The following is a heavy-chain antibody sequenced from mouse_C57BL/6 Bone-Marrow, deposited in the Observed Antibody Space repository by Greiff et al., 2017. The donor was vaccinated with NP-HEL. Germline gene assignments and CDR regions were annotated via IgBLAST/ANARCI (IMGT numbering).Heavy chain of an antibody. D-gene: IGHD1-1*01. CDR3: AREYYGSSYSWYFDV. Sequence: VQLQQPGAELVMPGASVKLSCKASGYTFTSYWMHWVKQRPGQGLEWIGEIDPSDSYTNYNQKFKGKSTLTVDKSSSTAYMQLSSLTSEDSAVYYCAREYYGSSYSWYFDVWGTGTTVTVSS. J-gene: IGHJ1*03. V-gene: IGHV1-69*01. CDR2: IDPSDSYT. CDR1: GYTFTSYW.